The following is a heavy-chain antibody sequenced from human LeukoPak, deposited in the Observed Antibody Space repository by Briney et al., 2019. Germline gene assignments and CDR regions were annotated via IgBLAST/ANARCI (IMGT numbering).Heavy chain of an antibody. D-gene: IGHD2-2*01. CDR3: ARGLGYCSSTSCYFGFLDAFDI. CDR1: GYTFTSYD. J-gene: IGHJ3*02. Sequence: GASVKVSCKDSGYTFTSYDINWVRQATGQGLEWMGWMNPNSGNTGYAQKFQGRVTITRNTSISTAYMELSSLRSDDTAVYYCARGLGYCSSTSCYFGFLDAFDIWGQGTMVTVSS. V-gene: IGHV1-8*03. CDR2: MNPNSGNT.